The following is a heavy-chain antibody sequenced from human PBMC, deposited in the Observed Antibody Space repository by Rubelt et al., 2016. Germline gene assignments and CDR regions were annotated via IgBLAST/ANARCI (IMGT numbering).Heavy chain of an antibody. J-gene: IGHJ4*02. CDR2: IYSGGST. V-gene: IGHV3-53*01. CDR1: VSSNY. Sequence: VSSNYMSWVRQAPGKGLEWVSVIYSGGSTYYADSVKGRFTISRDNAKNSLYLQMNSLRAEDTAVYYCARDKIRYFDYWGQGTLVTVSS. CDR3: ARDKIRYFDY.